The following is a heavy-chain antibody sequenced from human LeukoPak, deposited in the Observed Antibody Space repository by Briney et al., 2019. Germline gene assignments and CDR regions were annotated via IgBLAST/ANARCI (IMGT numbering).Heavy chain of an antibody. D-gene: IGHD3-10*01. Sequence: PSETLSLTCTVSGGSISTYWWTWMRQPPGKCLEWIGYIYYSGSTNYNPSLKRRVTISVDTSKNQFSLRLSPVTDADTAAYYSGCTNYNPSLKSRVTISVGTSKNQFSLRLSSVTAADHAVYYCAKVAFGDSGGNWYCDYWPQRTVAAVSS. V-gene: IGHV4-59*01. CDR1: GGSISTYW. CDR2: IYYSGST. J-gene: IGHJ4*02. CDR3: GCTNYNPSLKSRVTISVGTSKNQFSLRLSSVTAADHAVYYCAKVAFGDSGGNWYCDY.